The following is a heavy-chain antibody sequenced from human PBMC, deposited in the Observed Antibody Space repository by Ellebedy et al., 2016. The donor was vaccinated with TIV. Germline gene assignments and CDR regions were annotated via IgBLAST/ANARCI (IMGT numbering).Heavy chain of an antibody. V-gene: IGHV4-59*12. CDR1: GGSISSYY. J-gene: IGHJ6*02. CDR3: ARVGTMVRGVIALGMDV. CDR2: IYYSGST. D-gene: IGHD3-10*01. Sequence: MPSETLSLTCIVSGGSISSYYWSWIRQPPGKGLEWIGYIYYSGSTYYNPSLKSRVTILVDTSKNQFSLKLSSVTAADTAVYYCARVGTMVRGVIALGMDVWGQGTTVTVSS.